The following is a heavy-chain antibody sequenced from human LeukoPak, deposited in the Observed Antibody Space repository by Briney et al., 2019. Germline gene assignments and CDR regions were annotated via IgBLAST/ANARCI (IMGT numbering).Heavy chain of an antibody. CDR2: ISGSGGST. CDR3: AKGDYGDYVDGWFDP. J-gene: IGHJ5*02. D-gene: IGHD4-17*01. Sequence: GGSLRLSCAASGFTFSSYWMHWVRQAPGKGLEWVSAISGSGGSTYYADSVKGRFTISRDNSKNTLYLQMNSLRAEDTAVYYCAKGDYGDYVDGWFDPWGQGTLVTVSS. V-gene: IGHV3-23*01. CDR1: GFTFSSYW.